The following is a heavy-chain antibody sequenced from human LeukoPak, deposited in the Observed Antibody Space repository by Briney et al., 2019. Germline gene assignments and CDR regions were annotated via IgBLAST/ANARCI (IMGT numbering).Heavy chain of an antibody. CDR3: ATSRTSDY. CDR2: IKQDGSEK. CDR1: GFTFSSYW. V-gene: IGHV3-7*03. Sequence: GGSLRLSCAASGFTFSSYWMSWVRQAPGKGLEWVAIIKQDGSEKYCVDSVKGRFTISRDNAEKSLFLQMNTLRAEDTAVYYCATSRTSDYWGQGTLVTVSP. D-gene: IGHD1-14*01. J-gene: IGHJ4*02.